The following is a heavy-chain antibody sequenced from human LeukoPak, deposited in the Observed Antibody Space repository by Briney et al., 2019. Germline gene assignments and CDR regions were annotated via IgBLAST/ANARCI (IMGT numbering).Heavy chain of an antibody. CDR3: ARLVGATFFDY. CDR2: IYTSGST. D-gene: IGHD1-26*01. Sequence: SETLSLTCTVSGGSISSYYWSWIRQPPGKGLEWIGYIYTSGSTNYNPSLKSRVTISVDTFKNQFSLKLSSVTAADTAVYYCARLVGATFFDYWGQGTLVTVSS. V-gene: IGHV4-4*09. J-gene: IGHJ4*02. CDR1: GGSISSYY.